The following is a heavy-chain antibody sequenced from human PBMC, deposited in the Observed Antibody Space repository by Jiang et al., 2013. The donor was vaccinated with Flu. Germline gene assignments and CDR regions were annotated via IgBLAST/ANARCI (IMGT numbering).Heavy chain of an antibody. CDR2: IYWDDDK. D-gene: IGHD3-10*01. V-gene: IGHV2-5*02. CDR3: ARRRLGGYYGNYWFFDL. J-gene: IGHJ2*01. Sequence: LEWLALIYWDDDKSYSPSLQSRLTITKDTSKNQVVLTLTNMDPEDTATYYCARRRLGGYYGNYWFFDLWGRGTLVTVSS.